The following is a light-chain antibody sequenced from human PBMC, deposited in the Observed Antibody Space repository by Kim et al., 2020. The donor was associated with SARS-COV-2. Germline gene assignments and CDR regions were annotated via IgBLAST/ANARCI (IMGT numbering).Light chain of an antibody. CDR3: QKYQSAPLT. V-gene: IGKV1-27*01. Sequence: ASVGDMFTITCRASQAIKNYLAWYQHKPGRAPFLLISDASTLQSGVSSRFHGSGSGTEFTLTISNLQPEDAATYFCQKYQSAPLTFGGGTKVDIK. CDR2: DAS. J-gene: IGKJ4*01. CDR1: QAIKNY.